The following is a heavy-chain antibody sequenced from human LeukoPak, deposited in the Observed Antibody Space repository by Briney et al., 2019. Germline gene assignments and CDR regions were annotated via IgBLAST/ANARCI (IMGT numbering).Heavy chain of an antibody. CDR2: ISYDGSNK. Sequence: GGSLRLSCAASGFTFSSYAMHWVRQAPGKGLEWVAVISYDGSNKYYADSVKGRFTISRDNSKNTLYLQMNSLRAEDTAVYYCARATFYYGSGSLAFNWFDPWGQGTLVTVSS. V-gene: IGHV3-30-3*01. CDR3: ARATFYYGSGSLAFNWFDP. CDR1: GFTFSSYA. D-gene: IGHD3-10*01. J-gene: IGHJ5*02.